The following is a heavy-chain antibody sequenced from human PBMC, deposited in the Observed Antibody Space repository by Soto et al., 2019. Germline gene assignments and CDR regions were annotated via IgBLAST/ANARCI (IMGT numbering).Heavy chain of an antibody. D-gene: IGHD4-17*01. CDR2: INHSGST. CDR3: ASQRPTVTTFDY. V-gene: IGHV4-34*01. CDR1: GGSFNGYY. J-gene: IGHJ4*02. Sequence: QVQLRQWGAGLVKPSETLSLTCAVYGGSFNGYYWNWIRQPPGKGLEWIGEINHSGSTNYNPSLKSRVAISVDTSKNQFALRLSSVTAADTAVYYCASQRPTVTTFDYWGQGTLVTGSS.